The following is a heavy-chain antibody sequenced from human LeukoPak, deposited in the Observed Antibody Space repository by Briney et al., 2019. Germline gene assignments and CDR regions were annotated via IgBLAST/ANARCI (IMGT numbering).Heavy chain of an antibody. CDR1: GFSFSRYW. Sequence: GGSLRLSCAASGFSFSRYWMCWVRQAPGKGLEWVANINQNGGEKHYVDSGEGRFTISRDNAKNSVFLQMYSLRAEDTAVYYCARAVSFGSEPYGFDIWGQGTMVTVSS. CDR2: INQNGGEK. D-gene: IGHD3-10*01. J-gene: IGHJ3*02. V-gene: IGHV3-7*01. CDR3: ARAVSFGSEPYGFDI.